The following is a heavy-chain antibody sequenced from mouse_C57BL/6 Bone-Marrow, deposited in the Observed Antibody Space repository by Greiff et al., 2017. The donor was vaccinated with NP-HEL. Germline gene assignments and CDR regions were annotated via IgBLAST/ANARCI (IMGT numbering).Heavy chain of an antibody. Sequence: VQLQQSGAELAKPGASVKLSCKASGYTFTSYWMHWVKQRPGQGLEWIGYINPSSGYTKYIQKFKDKATLTADKSSSTAYMQLSSLTYEDSAVYDCARGGEGLRQTAWFAYWGQGTLVTVSA. CDR3: ARGGEGLRQTAWFAY. CDR1: GYTFTSYW. V-gene: IGHV1-7*01. CDR2: INPSSGYT. D-gene: IGHD2-4*01. J-gene: IGHJ3*01.